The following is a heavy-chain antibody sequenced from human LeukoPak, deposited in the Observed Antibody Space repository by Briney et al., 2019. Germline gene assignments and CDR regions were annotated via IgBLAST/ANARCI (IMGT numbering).Heavy chain of an antibody. CDR1: GGSFSGYY. V-gene: IGHV4-34*01. CDR2: INHSGST. J-gene: IGHJ6*03. Sequence: SETLSLTCAVYGGSFSGYYWSWIRQPPGKGLEWIGEINHSGSTNYNPSLKSRVTISVDTSKSQFSLKLSSVTAADTAVYYCARARSATIYYYYYYMDVWGKGTTVTVSS. D-gene: IGHD4-17*01. CDR3: ARARSATIYYYYYYMDV.